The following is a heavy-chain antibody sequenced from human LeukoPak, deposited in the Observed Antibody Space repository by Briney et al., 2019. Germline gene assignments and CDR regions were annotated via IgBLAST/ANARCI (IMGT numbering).Heavy chain of an antibody. D-gene: IGHD2-21*02. V-gene: IGHV3-30*18. CDR1: GFSFSTYG. CDR3: AKGPEEVTGYYFDY. J-gene: IGHJ4*02. CDR2: ISYDGRDK. Sequence: PGGSLRLSCAASGFSFSTYGMHWIRQAPGKGLEWVAVISYDGRDKYYADSVKGRFTISRDKSKNTLYLQMSSLRPEDTAVYYCAKGPEEVTGYYFDYWGQGTLVTVSS.